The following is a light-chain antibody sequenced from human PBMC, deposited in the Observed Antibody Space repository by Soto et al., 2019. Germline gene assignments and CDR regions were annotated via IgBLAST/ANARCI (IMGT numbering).Light chain of an antibody. CDR1: QTVSTKY. CDR3: QQSGTSTGVT. V-gene: IGKV3-20*01. Sequence: ENVLTQSPGTLSLSPGERATLSCRASQTVSTKYVAWYQQKPGQAPRLLIYGTSSRATGIPDRFSGSGSGTDFMLTISRLEPEDFAVYYCQQSGTSTGVTFGPGTKLDIK. J-gene: IGKJ3*01. CDR2: GTS.